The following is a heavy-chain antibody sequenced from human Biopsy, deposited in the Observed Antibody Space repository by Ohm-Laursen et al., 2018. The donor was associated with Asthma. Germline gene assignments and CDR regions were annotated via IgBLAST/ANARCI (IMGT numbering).Heavy chain of an antibody. CDR3: ARGQKSPGDRWFDP. V-gene: IGHV1-2*06. Sequence: ASVKVSCKTSGYTFIGYHIHWVRQAPGQGLKWMGRINPNSGGTNYAQKFQGRVTMTSDTSISTAYMELSRLRPDDTASYYCARGQKSPGDRWFDPWGQGTLVTVSS. CDR1: GYTFIGYH. CDR2: INPNSGGT. J-gene: IGHJ5*02. D-gene: IGHD7-27*01.